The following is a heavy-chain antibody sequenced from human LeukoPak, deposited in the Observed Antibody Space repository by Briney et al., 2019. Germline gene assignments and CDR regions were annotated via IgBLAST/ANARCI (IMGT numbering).Heavy chain of an antibody. CDR2: ISAYNGNT. CDR1: GYTFPNYG. V-gene: IGHV1-18*01. J-gene: IGHJ4*02. D-gene: IGHD3-22*01. Sequence: ASVKVSFKSSGYTFPNYGISWLGRPPAKGLEYMGWISAYNGNTNYAQNLQGRVTMTTETSTSTAYMELRSLRSDDTAVYYCARHYYDSSAYPFDYWGQGTLVTVSS. CDR3: ARHYYDSSAYPFDY.